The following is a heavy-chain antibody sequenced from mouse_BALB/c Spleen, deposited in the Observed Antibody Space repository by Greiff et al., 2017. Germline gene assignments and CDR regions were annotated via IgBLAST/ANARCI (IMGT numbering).Heavy chain of an antibody. J-gene: IGHJ2*01. CDR2: IDPYNGGT. CDR3: AANWDYFDY. CDR1: GYTFTDYN. D-gene: IGHD4-1*01. V-gene: IGHV1S29*02. Sequence: EVQLQQSGPELVKPGASVKISCKASGYTFTDYNMHWVKQSHGKSLEWIGYIDPYNGGTGYNQKFKSKATLTVDNSSSTAYMELRSLTSEDSAVYYCAANWDYFDYWGQGTTLTVSS.